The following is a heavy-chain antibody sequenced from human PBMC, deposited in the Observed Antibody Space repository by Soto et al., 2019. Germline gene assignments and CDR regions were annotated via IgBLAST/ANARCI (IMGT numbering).Heavy chain of an antibody. Sequence: SVKVSCKASGGTFNTYTINWLRQAPGRGLEWVGQVVPMYDSVNYAETFQGRVTITVDKSTNTAYMELTSLRSQDTALYFCASWRSYSGSYCFDYWGQGTLVTVYS. J-gene: IGHJ4*02. V-gene: IGHV1-69*06. CDR2: VVPMYDSV. CDR1: GGTFNTYT. CDR3: ASWRSYSGSYCFDY. D-gene: IGHD1-26*01.